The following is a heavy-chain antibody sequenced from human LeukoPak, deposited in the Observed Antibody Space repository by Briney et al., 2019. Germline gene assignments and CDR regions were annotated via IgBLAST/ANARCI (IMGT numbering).Heavy chain of an antibody. J-gene: IGHJ4*02. V-gene: IGHV4-4*07. CDR3: ARERKIVGATEGY. CDR1: SGSISSYY. D-gene: IGHD1-26*01. CDR2: IYTSGST. Sequence: PSETLSLTCTVSSGSISSYYWSWIRQPAGKGPEWIGRIYTSGSTNYNPSLKSRVTISVDKSKNQFSLKLSSVTAADTAVYYCARERKIVGATEGYWGQGTLVTVSS.